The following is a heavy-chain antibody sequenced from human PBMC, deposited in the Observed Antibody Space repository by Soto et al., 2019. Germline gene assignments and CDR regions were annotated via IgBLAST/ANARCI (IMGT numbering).Heavy chain of an antibody. CDR1: GGSISSGGYS. J-gene: IGHJ5*02. CDR2: IYHSGST. D-gene: IGHD3-22*01. CDR3: ASINFDYYDSSGYSRWFDP. V-gene: IGHV4-30-2*01. Sequence: QLQLQESGSGLVKPSQTLSLTCAVSGGSISSGGYSWSWIRQPPGKGLEWIGYIYHSGSTYYNPYLKSRVTISVDRSKNQFSLTLSSVTAADTAVYYCASINFDYYDSSGYSRWFDPWGQGTLVTVSS.